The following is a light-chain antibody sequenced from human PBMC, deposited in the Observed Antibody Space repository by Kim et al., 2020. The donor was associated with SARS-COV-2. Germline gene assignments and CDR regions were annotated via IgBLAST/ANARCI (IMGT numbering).Light chain of an antibody. CDR2: WAS. J-gene: IGKJ2*01. Sequence: SATINCKSSQSVLYSSNNQNYLAWYQQKPGQPPKLLIYWASTREYGVPDRFSGSGSGTDFTLTISNLQAEDVAVYYCQRYYSSPYTFGQGTKLEI. CDR1: QSVLYSSNNQNY. CDR3: QRYYSSPYT. V-gene: IGKV4-1*01.